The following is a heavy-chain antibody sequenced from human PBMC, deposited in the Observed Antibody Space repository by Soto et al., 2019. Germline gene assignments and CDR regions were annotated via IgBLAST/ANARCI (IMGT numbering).Heavy chain of an antibody. D-gene: IGHD3-10*01. CDR2: INAGNGNT. CDR3: ARDLAFGLSDY. V-gene: IGHV1-3*01. J-gene: IGHJ4*02. CDR1: GYTFTSYA. Sequence: ASVKVSCKASGYTFTSYAMYWVRQAPGQRLEWVGWINAGNGNTKYSQKFQGRVTITRDTSASTAYMELSSLRSEDTAVYYCARDLAFGLSDYWGQGTLVTVSS.